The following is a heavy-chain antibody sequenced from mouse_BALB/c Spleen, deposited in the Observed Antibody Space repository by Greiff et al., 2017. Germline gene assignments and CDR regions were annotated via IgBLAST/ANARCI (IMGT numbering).Heavy chain of an antibody. Sequence: QVQLQQSGAELAKPGASVKMSCKASGYTFTSYWMHWVKQRPGQGLEWIGYINPSTGYTEYNQKFKDKATLTADKSSSTAYMQLSSLTSEDSAVYYCARPTDSRDYYAMDYWGQGTSVTVSS. D-gene: IGHD1-1*01. CDR3: ARPTDSRDYYAMDY. V-gene: IGHV1-7*01. CDR1: GYTFTSYW. J-gene: IGHJ4*01. CDR2: INPSTGYT.